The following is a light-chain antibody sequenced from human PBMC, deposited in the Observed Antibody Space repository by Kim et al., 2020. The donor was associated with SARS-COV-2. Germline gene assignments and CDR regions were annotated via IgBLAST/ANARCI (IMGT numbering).Light chain of an antibody. V-gene: IGKV3-20*01. CDR1: QSVYSDY. Sequence: EIVLTQSPGTLSLSPGDRATLSCRASQSVYSDYLAWYQQKPGQAPRLLIYGPSSRATGVPDRFSGSGSGTDFTLTINRLEPEDFAVYYCQQFGSPPPYTFGQGTKLEIK. CDR3: QQFGSPPPYT. CDR2: GPS. J-gene: IGKJ2*01.